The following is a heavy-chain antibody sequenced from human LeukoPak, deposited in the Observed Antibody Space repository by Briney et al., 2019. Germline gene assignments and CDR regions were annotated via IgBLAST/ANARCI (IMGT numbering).Heavy chain of an antibody. D-gene: IGHD4-17*01. CDR3: ARHPHDYGGNSDFVDY. Sequence: PSETLSLTCTLSGGSISSYYWSWIRQPPGKGLEWIGYIYYSGSTNYSPSLKSRVTISVDTSKNQFSLKLSSVTAADTAVYYCARHPHDYGGNSDFVDYWGQGTLVTVSS. J-gene: IGHJ4*02. CDR2: IYYSGST. V-gene: IGHV4-59*08. CDR1: GGSISSYY.